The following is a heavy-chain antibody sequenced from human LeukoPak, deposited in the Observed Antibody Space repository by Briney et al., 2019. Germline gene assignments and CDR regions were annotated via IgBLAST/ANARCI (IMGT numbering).Heavy chain of an antibody. J-gene: IGHJ4*02. CDR1: GLSVSGKF. D-gene: IGHD2-21*01. V-gene: IGHV3-53*01. CDR2: IHYDGKI. CDR3: ASGDGYLQPY. Sequence: GGSLRLSCAASGLSVSGKFMSWVRQAPGKGLEWVSIIHYDGKIRYAGSVGGRFTIYRDDSENTLFLQMNSLRVDDTAVYFCASGDGYLQPYWGQGTLVTVSS.